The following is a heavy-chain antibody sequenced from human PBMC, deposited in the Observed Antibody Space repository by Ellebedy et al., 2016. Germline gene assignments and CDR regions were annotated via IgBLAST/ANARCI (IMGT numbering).Heavy chain of an antibody. Sequence: GESLKISXAASGFAFSSYAMSWVRQAPGKGLQWVSAISGGGGSTYYVDSVKGRFTISRDNSKNTLYLQMNSLRAEDTAVYYCAKDRVGATRYNWFDPWGQGTLVTVSS. CDR1: GFAFSSYA. V-gene: IGHV3-23*01. J-gene: IGHJ5*02. CDR2: ISGGGGST. D-gene: IGHD1-26*01. CDR3: AKDRVGATRYNWFDP.